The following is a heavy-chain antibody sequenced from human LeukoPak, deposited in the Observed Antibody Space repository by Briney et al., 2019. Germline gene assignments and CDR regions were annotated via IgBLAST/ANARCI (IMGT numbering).Heavy chain of an antibody. CDR1: GGSISNYY. D-gene: IGHD3-3*01. V-gene: IGHV4-59*08. Sequence: SETLSLTCTVSGGSISNYYWSWIRQPPGKGLEWIGYIYNGGSTTNYNPSLKSRVTISADTSKNHFSLRLSSVTAADTAVYYCARTRDDGAFDIWGHGTMVTVSS. CDR2: IYNGGSTT. CDR3: ARTRDDGAFDI. J-gene: IGHJ3*02.